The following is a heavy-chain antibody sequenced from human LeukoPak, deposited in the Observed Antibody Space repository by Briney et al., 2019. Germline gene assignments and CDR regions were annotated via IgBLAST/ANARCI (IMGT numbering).Heavy chain of an antibody. J-gene: IGHJ3*02. V-gene: IGHV3-21*01. CDR3: ARERGGDSSVHDAFDI. Sequence: PGGSLRLSCAASGFTFSSYSMNWVRQAPGKGLEWVSSISSSSSYIYYADSVKGRFTISRDNAKNSLYLQMNSLRAEDTAVYYCARERGGDSSVHDAFDIWGQGTMVTVSS. CDR2: ISSSSSYI. D-gene: IGHD3-22*01. CDR1: GFTFSSYS.